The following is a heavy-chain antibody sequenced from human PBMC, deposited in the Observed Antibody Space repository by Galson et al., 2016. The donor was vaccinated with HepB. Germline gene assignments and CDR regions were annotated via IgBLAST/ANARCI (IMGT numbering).Heavy chain of an antibody. J-gene: IGHJ4*02. V-gene: IGHV4-39*01. Sequence: ETLSLTCSVSGGSIVTTSYYWGWIRQPPGKGLEWIGSIYYSGSPYYNPPLKSRVTISVDTSKNQVFLRLSSVTAADRAVYSCVKLQGGGLFDYWGQGTLVTVPS. D-gene: IGHD2-21*01. CDR3: VKLQGGGLFDY. CDR2: IYYSGSP. CDR1: GGSIVTTSYY.